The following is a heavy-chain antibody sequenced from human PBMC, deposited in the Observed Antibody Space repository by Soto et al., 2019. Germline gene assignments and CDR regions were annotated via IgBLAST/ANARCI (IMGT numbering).Heavy chain of an antibody. V-gene: IGHV3-74*01. CDR1: GFTLSGRS. J-gene: IGHJ6*04. CDR2: IDNAGTDS. D-gene: IGHD3-10*01. CDR3: ARGWFGPDV. Sequence: EVQLVESVGGLVQPGGSLRLSCAASGFTLSGRSMHWVRQAPGKGLVWVSGIDNAGTDSTYADSVKGRFTSSRDNAKNMLYLQMNSLRVEETAVYYCARGWFGPDVWGKGTTVTVSS.